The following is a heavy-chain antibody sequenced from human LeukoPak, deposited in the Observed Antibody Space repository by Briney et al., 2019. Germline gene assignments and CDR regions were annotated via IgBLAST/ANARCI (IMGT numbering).Heavy chain of an antibody. Sequence: PGGSLRLSCAASGFSFSSYGMHWVRQAPGKGLEWVSAISGSGGSTYYADSVKGRFTISRDNSKNTLYLQMNSLRAEDTAVYYCAKYVPYDSSGYYWGDPFDYWGQGTLVTVSS. J-gene: IGHJ4*02. CDR1: GFSFSSYG. D-gene: IGHD3-22*01. CDR3: AKYVPYDSSGYYWGDPFDY. CDR2: ISGSGGST. V-gene: IGHV3-23*01.